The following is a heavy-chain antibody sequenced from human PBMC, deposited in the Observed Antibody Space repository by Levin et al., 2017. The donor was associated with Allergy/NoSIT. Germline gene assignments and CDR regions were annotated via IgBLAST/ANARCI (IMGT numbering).Heavy chain of an antibody. J-gene: IGHJ6*02. CDR3: ARDLGGATVTIYDYGMDV. CDR2: IIPIFGTA. Sequence: SVKVSCKASGGTFSSYAISWVRQAPGQGLEWMGGIIPIFGTANYAQKFQGRVTITADESTSTAYMELSSLRSEDTAVYYCARDLGGATVTIYDYGMDVWGQGTTVTVSS. D-gene: IGHD4-17*01. CDR1: GGTFSSYA. V-gene: IGHV1-69*13.